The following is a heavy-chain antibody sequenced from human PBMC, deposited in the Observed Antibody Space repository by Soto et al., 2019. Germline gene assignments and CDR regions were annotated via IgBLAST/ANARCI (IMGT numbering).Heavy chain of an antibody. CDR1: GSTFSSYG. V-gene: IGHV3-30*18. D-gene: IGHD6-13*01. CDR2: ISYDGSNK. Sequence: QVQLVESGGGVVQPGRSLRLSCAASGSTFSSYGMHWVRQAPGKGLEWVAVISYDGSNKYYADSVKGRFTISRDNSKNTLYLQMNSLRAEDTAVYYCAKDWGIAAAGSCYFDYWGQGTLVTVSS. J-gene: IGHJ4*02. CDR3: AKDWGIAAAGSCYFDY.